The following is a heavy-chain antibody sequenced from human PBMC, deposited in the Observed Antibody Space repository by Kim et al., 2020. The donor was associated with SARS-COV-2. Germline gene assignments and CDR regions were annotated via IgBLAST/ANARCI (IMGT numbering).Heavy chain of an antibody. CDR1: GYTFTGYY. CDR3: ASGFDVLTGYSKAPYFDY. Sequence: ASVKVSCKTSGYTFTGYYVHWVRQAPGQGLEWMGRINPNSGGTNYAPKFQDRVTMTRDTSINTAYMELTRLRSDDTAVYYCASGFDVLTGYSKAPYFDYWGQGTLVTVSS. V-gene: IGHV1-2*06. CDR2: INPNSGGT. J-gene: IGHJ4*02. D-gene: IGHD3-9*01.